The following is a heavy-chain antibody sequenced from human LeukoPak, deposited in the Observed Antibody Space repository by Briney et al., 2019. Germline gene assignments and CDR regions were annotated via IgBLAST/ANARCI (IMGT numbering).Heavy chain of an antibody. D-gene: IGHD3-22*01. V-gene: IGHV1-69*05. Sequence: SVKVSCKASGGTFSSYAISWVRQAPGQGLEWMGRIIPIFGTANYAQKFQGRVTITTDESTSTAYMELSSLRSEDTAVYYCARSTRRYYYDSRGYYDPFDYWGQGTLVTVSS. CDR3: ARSTRRYYYDSRGYYDPFDY. J-gene: IGHJ4*02. CDR1: GGTFSSYA. CDR2: IIPIFGTA.